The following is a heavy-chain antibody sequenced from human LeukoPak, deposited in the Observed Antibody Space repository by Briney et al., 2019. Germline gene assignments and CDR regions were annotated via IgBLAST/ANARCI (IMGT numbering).Heavy chain of an antibody. V-gene: IGHV3-23*01. CDR2: ISGSGGST. CDR1: GFTFSSYA. J-gene: IGHJ5*02. Sequence: GGSLRLSCAASGFTFSSYAMSWVRQAPGKGLEWVSAISGSGGSTYYADSVKGRFTISRDNSKNTLYLQMNSLRAEDTAVYYCAKDQGYPFRTRSVNWFDPWGQGTLVTVSS. CDR3: AKDQGYPFRTRSVNWFDP. D-gene: IGHD6-25*01.